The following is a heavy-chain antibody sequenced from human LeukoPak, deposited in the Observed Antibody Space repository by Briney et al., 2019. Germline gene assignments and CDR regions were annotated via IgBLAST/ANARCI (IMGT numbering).Heavy chain of an antibody. CDR1: GGSLSSGGYS. CDR2: IYHSGST. Sequence: SETLSLTCAVSGGSLSSGGYSWSWIRQPPGKGLEWIGYIYHSGSTYYNPSLKSRVTISVDRSKNQFSLKLSSVTAADTAVYYCARSRDLDSSGSLDAFDIWGQGTMVTVSS. CDR3: ARSRDLDSSGSLDAFDI. J-gene: IGHJ3*02. D-gene: IGHD3-22*01. V-gene: IGHV4-30-2*01.